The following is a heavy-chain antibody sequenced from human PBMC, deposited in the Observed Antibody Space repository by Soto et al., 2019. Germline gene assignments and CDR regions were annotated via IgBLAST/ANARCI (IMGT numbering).Heavy chain of an antibody. CDR3: AGGIAARPLGY. D-gene: IGHD6-6*01. Sequence: QLQLQESGSGLVKPSQTLSLTCAVSGGSISSGGSFWSWIRQPPGKGLEWIGYIYHSGSTYYNPSLKSRVTISVDRSKNQFSLKLSSVTAADTAVYYCAGGIAARPLGYWGQGTLVTVSS. V-gene: IGHV4-30-2*01. CDR2: IYHSGST. J-gene: IGHJ4*02. CDR1: GGSISSGGSF.